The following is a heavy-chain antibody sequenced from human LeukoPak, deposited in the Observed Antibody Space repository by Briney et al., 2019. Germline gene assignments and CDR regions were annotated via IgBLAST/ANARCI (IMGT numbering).Heavy chain of an antibody. D-gene: IGHD3-16*01. Sequence: ASVKVSCKASGYTFTSYDINWVRQATGQGLEWMGWMNPNSGNTGYAQKFQGRVTMTRNTSISTAYMELSSLRPEDTAVYYCARGASIMARFDPWGQGTLVTVSS. CDR1: GYTFTSYD. CDR3: ARGASIMARFDP. J-gene: IGHJ5*02. V-gene: IGHV1-8*01. CDR2: MNPNSGNT.